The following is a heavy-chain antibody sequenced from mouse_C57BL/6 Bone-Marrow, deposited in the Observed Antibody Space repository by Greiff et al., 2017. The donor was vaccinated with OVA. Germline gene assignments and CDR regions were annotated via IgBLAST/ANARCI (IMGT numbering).Heavy chain of an antibody. V-gene: IGHV1-47*01. Sequence: VQLQQSGAELVKPGASVKMSCKASGYTFTTYPIEWMKQNHGKSLEWIGNFHPYNDDTKYNEKFKGKATLTVEKSSSTVYLELSRLTSDDSSVYYCARGGSYDYDLFAYWGQGTLVTVSA. CDR3: ARGGSYDYDLFAY. J-gene: IGHJ3*01. CDR1: GYTFTTYP. CDR2: FHPYNDDT. D-gene: IGHD2-4*01.